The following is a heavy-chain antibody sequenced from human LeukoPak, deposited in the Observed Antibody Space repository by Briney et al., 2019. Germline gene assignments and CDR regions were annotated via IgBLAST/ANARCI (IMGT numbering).Heavy chain of an antibody. CDR2: IIPIFGTA. CDR1: GGTFSSYA. D-gene: IGHD6-13*01. V-gene: IGHV1-69*01. J-gene: IGHJ4*02. CDR3: ARSTCSSSWFTDYFDY. Sequence: ASVKVSCKASGGTFSSYAISWVRQAPGQGLEWMGGIIPIFGTANYAQKFQGRVTITADESTSTAYMELSSLRSEDTAVYYCARSTCSSSWFTDYFDYWGQGTLVTVSS.